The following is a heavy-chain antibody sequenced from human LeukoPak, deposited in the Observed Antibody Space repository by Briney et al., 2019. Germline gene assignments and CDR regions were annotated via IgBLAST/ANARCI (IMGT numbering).Heavy chain of an antibody. CDR2: IYYSGST. CDR1: GGSISSGDYY. J-gene: IGHJ6*02. CDR3: ARVGLTGYYYYYGMDV. V-gene: IGHV4-30-4*01. D-gene: IGHD3-9*01. Sequence: SETLSLTCTVSGGSISSGDYYWSWIRQPPGKGLEWIGYIYYSGSTSYNPSLKSRVTISVDTSKNQFSLKLSSVTAADTAVYYCARVGLTGYYYYYGMDVWGQGTTVTVSS.